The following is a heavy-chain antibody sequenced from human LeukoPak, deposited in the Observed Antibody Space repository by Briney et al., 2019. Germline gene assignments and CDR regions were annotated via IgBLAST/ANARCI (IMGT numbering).Heavy chain of an antibody. CDR2: INTNTGNP. CDR3: AREGGLYSSSSSWGLFDY. D-gene: IGHD6-6*01. CDR1: GYTFTSYA. J-gene: IGHJ4*02. Sequence: ASVKVSCKASGYTFTSYAMNWVRQAPGQGLEWMGWINTNTGNPTYAQGFTGRFVFSLDTSASTAYLQISSLKAEDTAVYYCAREGGLYSSSSSWGLFDYWGQGTLVTVSS. V-gene: IGHV7-4-1*02.